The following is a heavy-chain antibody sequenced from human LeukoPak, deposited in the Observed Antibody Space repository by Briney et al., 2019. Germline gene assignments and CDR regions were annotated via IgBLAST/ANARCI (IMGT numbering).Heavy chain of an antibody. J-gene: IGHJ4*02. Sequence: ASVKVSCKASGGTFSSYAISWVRQAPGQGLEWMGGIIPIFGTANYAQKFRGRVTITTDESTSTAYMELSSLRSEDTAVYYCARGLPDYGDYVFDYWGQGTLVTVSS. CDR3: ARGLPDYGDYVFDY. V-gene: IGHV1-69*05. CDR1: GGTFSSYA. D-gene: IGHD4-17*01. CDR2: IIPIFGTA.